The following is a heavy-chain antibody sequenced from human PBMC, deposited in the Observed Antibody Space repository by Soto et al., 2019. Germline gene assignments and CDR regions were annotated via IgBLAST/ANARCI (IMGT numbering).Heavy chain of an antibody. CDR2: IYHGGSN. CDR1: GGSISSGGYS. D-gene: IGHD5-12*01. V-gene: IGHV4-30-2*01. CDR3: AAGGGLPRYY. J-gene: IGHJ4*02. Sequence: QLQLQESGSGLVKPSQTLSLTCAVSGGSISSGGYSWSWIRQPPGKGLECMGYIYHGGSNNYNPSIKSRVTISVDRSTNQFSLKLSSVTAADTAVYYCAAGGGLPRYYWGQGTLVTVSS.